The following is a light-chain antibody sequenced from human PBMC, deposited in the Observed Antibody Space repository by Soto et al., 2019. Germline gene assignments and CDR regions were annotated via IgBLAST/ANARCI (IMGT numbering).Light chain of an antibody. Sequence: DIHLTQSPSFLSASVGDRVTITCRASQSISSWLAWYQQKPGKAPKLLIYKASSLESGVPSRFSGSGSGTEFTLTISSLQPDDFATYYCHSETFGQGTKVDIK. J-gene: IGKJ1*01. CDR1: QSISSW. CDR3: HSET. CDR2: KAS. V-gene: IGKV1-5*03.